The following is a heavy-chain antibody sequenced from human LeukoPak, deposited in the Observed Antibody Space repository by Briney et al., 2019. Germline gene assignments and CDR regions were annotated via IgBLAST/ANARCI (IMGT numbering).Heavy chain of an antibody. J-gene: IGHJ4*02. D-gene: IGHD3-10*01. CDR2: IIPIFGTA. CDR1: GGTFSSXA. Sequence: SVKVSCKASGGTFSSXAXXXVRXXPGQGXXWXGGIIPIFGTANYAQKFQGRVTITADESTSTAYMELSSLRSEDTAVYYCAREGYGSGSYRLDYWGQGTLVTVSS. CDR3: AREGYGSGSYRLDY. V-gene: IGHV1-69*01.